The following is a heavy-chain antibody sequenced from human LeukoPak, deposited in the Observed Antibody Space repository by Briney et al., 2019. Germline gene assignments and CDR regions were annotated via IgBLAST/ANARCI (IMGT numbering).Heavy chain of an antibody. D-gene: IGHD4-23*01. CDR1: GGSISSGGYS. Sequence: SQTLSLTCAVSGGSISSGGYSWSWIRQPPGKGLEWIGYIYHSGSTYYNPSLKSRVTISVDTSKNQFSLKLSSVTAADTAVYYCARDSGGGNSGWFDPWGQGTLVTVSS. V-gene: IGHV4-30-2*01. J-gene: IGHJ5*02. CDR2: IYHSGST. CDR3: ARDSGGGNSGWFDP.